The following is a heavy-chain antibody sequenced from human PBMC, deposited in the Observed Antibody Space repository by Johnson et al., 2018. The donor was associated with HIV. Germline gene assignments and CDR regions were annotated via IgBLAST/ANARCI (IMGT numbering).Heavy chain of an antibody. Sequence: VQLVESGGGVVQPGRSLRLSCAASGFTFSSYAMHWVRQAPGKGLEWVAVISYDGSNKYYADSVKGRFIISRDTSKNTLYLQMNSLRAEDTAVYYCARVRSGRENAFDIWGQGTMVTVSS. CDR3: ARVRSGRENAFDI. CDR1: GFTFSSYA. J-gene: IGHJ3*02. D-gene: IGHD1-26*01. CDR2: ISYDGSNK. V-gene: IGHV3-30*04.